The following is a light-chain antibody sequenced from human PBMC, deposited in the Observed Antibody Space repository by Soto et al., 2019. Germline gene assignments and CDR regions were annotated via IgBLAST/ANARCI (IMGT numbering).Light chain of an antibody. J-gene: IGLJ1*01. CDR2: SDN. CDR1: SSNIGGNS. Sequence: QSVLTQPPSASGTPGQWVTISCSGSSSNIGGNSVNWYQQLPGRAPKLLISSDNQRPSGVPDRFSGSKSDTSGSLAISGLQSEYEADYYCAAWDNSLNGFVFGTGTKLTVL. CDR3: AAWDNSLNGFV. V-gene: IGLV1-44*01.